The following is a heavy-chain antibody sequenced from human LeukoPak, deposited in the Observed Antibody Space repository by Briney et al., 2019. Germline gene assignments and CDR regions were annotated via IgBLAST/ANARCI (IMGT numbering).Heavy chain of an antibody. V-gene: IGHV4-39*07. CDR2: IYYSGST. CDR3: ARVGVVGPTIDY. Sequence: QPSETLSLTCTVSGDSISISSYYWGWIRQPPGKGLEWIGSIYYSGSTNYNPSLKSRVTISVDTSKNQFSLKLSPVTVADTAVYYCARVGVVGPTIDYWGQGTLVTVSS. J-gene: IGHJ4*02. CDR1: GDSISISSYY. D-gene: IGHD1-26*01.